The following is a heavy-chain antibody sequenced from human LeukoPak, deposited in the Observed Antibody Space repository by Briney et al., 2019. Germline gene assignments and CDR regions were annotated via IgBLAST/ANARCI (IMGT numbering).Heavy chain of an antibody. Sequence: SETLSLTRTVSGVSVSNHYWSWIRQPPGKGLEWIGWFYYSGGTYFNPSLGSQVTISADTSRNHLSLNLRSLTAADTAVYYCARHSSGWHFDSWGQGALVTVSS. CDR1: GVSVSNHY. CDR3: ARHSSGWHFDS. J-gene: IGHJ4*02. D-gene: IGHD6-19*01. V-gene: IGHV4-59*02. CDR2: FYYSGGT.